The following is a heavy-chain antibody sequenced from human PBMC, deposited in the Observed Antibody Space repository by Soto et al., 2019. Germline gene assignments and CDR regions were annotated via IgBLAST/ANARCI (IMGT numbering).Heavy chain of an antibody. J-gene: IGHJ4*02. Sequence: PGESLKISCKGSGYSFTSYWIGWVRQMPGKGLEWMGIIYPGDSDTRYSPSFQGQVTISADKSISTAYLQWSSLKASDTAMYYCARLSNDYVWGSYRSPGYFDYWGQGTLVTVSS. V-gene: IGHV5-51*01. CDR2: IYPGDSDT. D-gene: IGHD3-16*02. CDR1: GYSFTSYW. CDR3: ARLSNDYVWGSYRSPGYFDY.